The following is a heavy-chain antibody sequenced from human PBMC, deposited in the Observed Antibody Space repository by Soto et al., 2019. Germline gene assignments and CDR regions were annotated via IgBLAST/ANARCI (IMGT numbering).Heavy chain of an antibody. CDR1: GGSISSNY. V-gene: IGHV4-4*02. CDR2: IHHSGRT. D-gene: IGHD4-17*01. J-gene: IGHJ4*02. CDR3: ARNGAYYIES. Sequence: SETLSLTCAVSGGSISSNYWSWVRQPPGKGLEWIGEIHHSGRTNYDPSLKSRVTMSVDKSNNQLSLNLSSVAAAYTAVYFCARNGAYYIESWGQGTLVTVFS.